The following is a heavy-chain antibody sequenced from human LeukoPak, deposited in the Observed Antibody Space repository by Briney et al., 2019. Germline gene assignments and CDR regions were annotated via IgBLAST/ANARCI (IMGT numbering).Heavy chain of an antibody. CDR3: ARTYCTITSCYQWLDY. V-gene: IGHV4-4*02. J-gene: IGHJ4*02. CDR1: GGSINSTTW. Sequence: SETLSLTCAVSGGSINSTTWWSWVRQPPGKGLEWIGEIYHTGGTNYNPSLKSRVTISVDKSKNQFSLKLTSVTAADTAVYYCARTYCTITSCYQWLDYWGQGILVTISS. CDR2: IYHTGGT. D-gene: IGHD2-2*01.